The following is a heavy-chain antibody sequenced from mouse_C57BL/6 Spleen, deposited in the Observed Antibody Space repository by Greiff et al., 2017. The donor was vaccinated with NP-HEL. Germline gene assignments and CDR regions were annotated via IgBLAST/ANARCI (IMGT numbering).Heavy chain of an antibody. Sequence: QVQLQQPGAELVKPGASVKLSCKASGYTFTSYWMHWVKQRPGQGLEWIGMIHPNSGSTNYNEKFKSKATLTVDKSSSTAYMQLSSLTSEDSAVYYCARWGYGYDLFAYWGQGTLVTVSA. CDR1: GYTFTSYW. CDR2: IHPNSGST. J-gene: IGHJ3*01. V-gene: IGHV1-64*01. CDR3: ARWGYGYDLFAY. D-gene: IGHD2-2*01.